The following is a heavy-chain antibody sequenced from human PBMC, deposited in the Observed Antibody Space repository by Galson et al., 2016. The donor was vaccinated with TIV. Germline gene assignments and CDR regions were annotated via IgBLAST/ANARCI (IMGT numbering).Heavy chain of an antibody. CDR2: INAGNSNT. Sequence: QSGAEVKKPGASVKVSCKTSGYSFTTYAMHWVRQAPGQGLEWMGCINAGNSNTKYSQKFQGRLPITRDTFASTAYIELSSLTSADTAVDYCAGPPYCGGDCYKYDRWGQGTLVTVSS. V-gene: IGHV1-3*01. CDR1: GYSFTTYA. J-gene: IGHJ4*02. D-gene: IGHD2-21*01. CDR3: AGPPYCGGDCYKYDR.